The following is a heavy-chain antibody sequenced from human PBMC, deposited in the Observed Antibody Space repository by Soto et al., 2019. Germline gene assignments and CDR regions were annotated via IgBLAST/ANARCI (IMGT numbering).Heavy chain of an antibody. CDR2: ISAYNGNT. V-gene: IGHV1-18*01. CDR1: GYTFTSYG. Sequence: QVQLVQSGAEVKKPGASVKVSCKASGYTFTSYGISWVRQAPGQGLEGMGWISAYNGNTNYAQKLQGRVTMTTDTSTSTAYMELRSLRSDDTAVYYCARDGDCSGGSCPYYYYYGMDVWGQGTTVTVSS. D-gene: IGHD2-15*01. J-gene: IGHJ6*02. CDR3: ARDGDCSGGSCPYYYYYGMDV.